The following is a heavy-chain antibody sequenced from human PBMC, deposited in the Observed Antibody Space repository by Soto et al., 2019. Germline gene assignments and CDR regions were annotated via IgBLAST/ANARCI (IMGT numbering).Heavy chain of an antibody. Sequence: EVQVVESGGGLVQPGGSLTLSCTASGFTFSDSAIHWVSKASGKGLEWLGRIRSKANNFATAYAESVKGRFTISRDDAKNTVYLQMNSLNSEYTAVYYCTRRAEDDRGGDYYAYDYWGQGTRVAVSS. CDR1: GFTFSDSA. CDR3: TRRAEDDRGGDYYAYDY. J-gene: IGHJ4*02. V-gene: IGHV3-73*02. D-gene: IGHD3-22*01. CDR2: IRSKANNFAT.